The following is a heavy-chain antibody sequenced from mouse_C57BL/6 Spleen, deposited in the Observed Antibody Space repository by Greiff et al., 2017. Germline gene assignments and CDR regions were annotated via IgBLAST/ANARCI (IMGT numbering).Heavy chain of an antibody. CDR1: GFSLTSYG. D-gene: IGHD2-1*01. V-gene: IGHV2-2*01. Sequence: QVQLKESGPGLVQPSQSLSITCTVSGFSLTSYGVHWVRQSPGKGLEWLGVIWSGGSTDYNAAFISRLSISKDNSKSQVFFKMNSLQADDTAIYYCARGDGNYGGFYAMDYWGQGTSVTVSS. CDR2: IWSGGST. J-gene: IGHJ4*01. CDR3: ARGDGNYGGFYAMDY.